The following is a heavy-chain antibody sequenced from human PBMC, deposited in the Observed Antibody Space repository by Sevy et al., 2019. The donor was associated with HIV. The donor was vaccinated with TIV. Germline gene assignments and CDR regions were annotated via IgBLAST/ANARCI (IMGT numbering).Heavy chain of an antibody. CDR2: ISPHNGDT. Sequence: ASVKVSCKISGYTFSSYRITWVRQAPGQGLECMGWISPHNGDTNYAQKLQGRVNMITDTSTTTAYMELRNLRSDDTAVYYCARAYCSGGRCYSLAYWGQGTLVTVSS. CDR1: GYTFSSYR. V-gene: IGHV1-18*01. CDR3: ARAYCSGGRCYSLAY. J-gene: IGHJ4*01. D-gene: IGHD2-15*01.